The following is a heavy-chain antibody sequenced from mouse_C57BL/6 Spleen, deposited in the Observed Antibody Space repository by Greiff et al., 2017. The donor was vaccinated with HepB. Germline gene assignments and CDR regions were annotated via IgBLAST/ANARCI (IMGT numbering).Heavy chain of an antibody. D-gene: IGHD1-1*01. CDR2: IDPSDSYT. CDR3: TTVYYGSSYGDYFDY. CDR1: GYTFTSYW. Sequence: QVQLQQPGAELVRPGTSVKLSCKASGYTFTSYWMHWVKQRPGQGLEWIGVIDPSDSYTNYNQKFKGKATLTVDTSSSTAYMQLSSLTSEDSAVYYCTTVYYGSSYGDYFDYWGQGTTLTVSS. V-gene: IGHV1-59*01. J-gene: IGHJ2*01.